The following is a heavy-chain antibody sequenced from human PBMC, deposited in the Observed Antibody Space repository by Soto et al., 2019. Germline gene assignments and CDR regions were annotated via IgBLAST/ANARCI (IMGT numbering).Heavy chain of an antibody. D-gene: IGHD4-17*01. CDR1: GVSLSTSGVG. J-gene: IGHJ4*02. CDR2: IYWDEYK. Sequence: QITLKESGPTLVKPTQTLTLTCTFSGVSLSTSGVGVGWIRQPPGKALEWLALIYWDEYKRYSPSLKSRLTITKDTSKNQVVLTMTNMDPVDTATYYCAHSSTLLDYGDSEGFDYWGQGTLVTVSS. V-gene: IGHV2-5*02. CDR3: AHSSTLLDYGDSEGFDY.